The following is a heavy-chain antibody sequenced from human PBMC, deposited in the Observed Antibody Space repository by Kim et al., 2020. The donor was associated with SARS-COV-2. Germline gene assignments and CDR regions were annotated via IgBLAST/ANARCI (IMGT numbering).Heavy chain of an antibody. J-gene: IGHJ2*01. CDR3: ARDRGSSSWYGGYWYFDL. CDR1: GGSISSGSYY. Sequence: SETLSLTCTVSGGSISSGSYYWSWIRQPAGKGLEWIGRIYTSGSTNYNPSLKSRVTISVDTSKNQFSLKLSSVTAADTAVYYCARDRGSSSWYGGYWYFDLWGRGTLVTVSS. CDR2: IYTSGST. D-gene: IGHD6-13*01. V-gene: IGHV4-61*02.